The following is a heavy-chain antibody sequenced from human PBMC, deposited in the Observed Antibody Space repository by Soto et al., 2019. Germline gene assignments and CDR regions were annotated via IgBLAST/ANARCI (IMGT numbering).Heavy chain of an antibody. CDR2: ISAYNGNA. J-gene: IGHJ3*02. D-gene: IGHD3-10*01. CDR1: GYTFSNFG. Sequence: QVPLVQSENEVKQPGASVKVSCKASGYTFSNFGITWVRQAPGQGLEWIGWISAYNGNANYAQKFQDRVSLTRDTSTSTADLELRSLRSDDTAVYYCAKGTRRFGELFDAYDIWGQGTMVPVSS. V-gene: IGHV1-18*01. CDR3: AKGTRRFGELFDAYDI.